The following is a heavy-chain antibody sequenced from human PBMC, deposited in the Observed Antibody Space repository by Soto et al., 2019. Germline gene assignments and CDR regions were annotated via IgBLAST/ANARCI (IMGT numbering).Heavy chain of an antibody. J-gene: IGHJ6*03. CDR1: GYTFTSYG. V-gene: IGHV1-18*01. Sequence: ASVKVSCKASGYTFTSYGISWVRQAPGQGLEWMGWISVYNGNTNYAQKLQGRVTMTTDTSTSTAYMELRSLRSDDTAVYYCARAGQGYCSGGSCHQSYYYMDVWGKGTTVTVSS. CDR3: ARAGQGYCSGGSCHQSYYYMDV. CDR2: ISVYNGNT. D-gene: IGHD2-15*01.